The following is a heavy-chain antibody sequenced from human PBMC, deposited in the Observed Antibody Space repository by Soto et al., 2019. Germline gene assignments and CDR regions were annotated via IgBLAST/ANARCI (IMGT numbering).Heavy chain of an antibody. CDR1: GFTVDNNY. CDR2: IYPGYST. Sequence: PGGSLRLSCAASGFTVDNNYMSWVRQAPGKGLEWVSIIYPGYSTYYADSVKGRFTISRDNSKNTLYLQMNSLRAEDTAVYYCAISSNTTSCDIYTHSVHGALATVAS. CDR3: AISSNTTSCDIYTH. D-gene: IGHD2-2*01. J-gene: IGHJ4*01. V-gene: IGHV3-53*01.